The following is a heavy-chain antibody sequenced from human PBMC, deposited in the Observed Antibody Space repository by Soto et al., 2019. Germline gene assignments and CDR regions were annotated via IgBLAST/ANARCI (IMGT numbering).Heavy chain of an antibody. CDR2: INAGNGNT. V-gene: IGHV1-3*01. CDR1: GYTFTSYA. J-gene: IGHJ6*02. CDR3: ARGGHYYYGMDV. Sequence: GASVKVSCKASGYTFTSYAMHWVRQAPGQRLEWMGWINAGNGNTKYSQKFQGRVTITRDTSASTAYMELSSLRSEDTAVYYCARGGHYYYGMDVWGQGTTVTVSS. D-gene: IGHD3-16*01.